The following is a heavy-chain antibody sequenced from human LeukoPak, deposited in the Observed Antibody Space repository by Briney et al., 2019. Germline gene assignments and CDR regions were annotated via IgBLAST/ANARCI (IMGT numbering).Heavy chain of an antibody. D-gene: IGHD3-22*01. V-gene: IGHV4-39*07. CDR3: ARAPLYYDSSGYYFKPPVVAFDI. Sequence: KPSETLSLTCTVSSGSISTSNYYWGWVRQPPGKALEWIGNIFYTGSTYYSPSLKSRVTISVDTSKNQFSLKLSSVTAADTAVYYCARAPLYYDSSGYYFKPPVVAFDIWGQGTMVTVSS. J-gene: IGHJ3*02. CDR1: SGSISTSNYY. CDR2: IFYTGST.